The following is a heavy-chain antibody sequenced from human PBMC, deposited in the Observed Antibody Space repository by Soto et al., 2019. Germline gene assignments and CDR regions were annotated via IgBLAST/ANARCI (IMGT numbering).Heavy chain of an antibody. Sequence: GGPLRLSCAASGFTFSSYAMSWVRQAPGKGLEWVSAISGSGGSTYYADSVKGRFTISRDNSKNTLYLQMNSLRAEDTAVYYCAKDRPIAAEYYDFWSGYAKNDYYGMDVWGQGTTVTVSS. CDR3: AKDRPIAAEYYDFWSGYAKNDYYGMDV. D-gene: IGHD3-3*01. V-gene: IGHV3-23*01. CDR1: GFTFSSYA. CDR2: ISGSGGST. J-gene: IGHJ6*02.